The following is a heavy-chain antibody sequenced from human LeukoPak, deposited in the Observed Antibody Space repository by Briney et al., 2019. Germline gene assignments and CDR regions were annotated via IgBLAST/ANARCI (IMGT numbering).Heavy chain of an antibody. J-gene: IGHJ4*02. CDR2: ISWNSGSI. CDR1: GFTFDDYA. V-gene: IGHV3-9*01. Sequence: GRSLRLSCAASGFTFDDYAMHWVRQAPGKGLEWVSGISWNSGSIGYADSVKGRFTISRDNAKNSLYLQMNSLRAEDTALYYCAKGGDRETTYYFDYWGQGTLVTVSS. D-gene: IGHD7-27*01. CDR3: AKGGDRETTYYFDY.